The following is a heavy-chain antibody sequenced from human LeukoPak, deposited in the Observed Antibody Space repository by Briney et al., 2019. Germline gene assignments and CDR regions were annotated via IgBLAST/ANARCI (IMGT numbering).Heavy chain of an antibody. CDR2: INTDGSST. J-gene: IGHJ4*02. D-gene: IGHD6-13*01. CDR3: AKGRSGIAAAGLNY. CDR1: GFTFSSYW. Sequence: PGGSLRLSCAASGFTFSSYWMHWVRQAPGKGLVWVSRINTDGSSTSYADSVKGRFTISRDNSKNTLYLQMNSLRAEDTAVYYCAKGRSGIAAAGLNYWGQGTLVTVSS. V-gene: IGHV3-74*01.